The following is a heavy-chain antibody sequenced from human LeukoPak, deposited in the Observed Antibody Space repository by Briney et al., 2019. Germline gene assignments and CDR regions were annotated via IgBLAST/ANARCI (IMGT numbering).Heavy chain of an antibody. Sequence: GESLKISCAASGFTFSSYGMHWVRQAPGKGREWVAVIWYDGSNKYHADSVKGRFTISRDNSKNTLYLQMNSLRAEDTAVYYSAKDRSIAAALYDYWGQGTLVTVSS. J-gene: IGHJ4*02. D-gene: IGHD6-13*01. CDR1: GFTFSSYG. V-gene: IGHV3-33*06. CDR3: AKDRSIAAALYDY. CDR2: IWYDGSNK.